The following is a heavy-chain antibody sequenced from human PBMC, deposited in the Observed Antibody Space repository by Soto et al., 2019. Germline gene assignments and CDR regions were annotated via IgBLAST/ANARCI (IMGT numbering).Heavy chain of an antibody. D-gene: IGHD6-6*01. CDR1: GYRFTSYW. V-gene: IGHV5-10-1*01. CDR3: ARHRGSIGSFMYI. CDR2: IDPSDSYT. J-gene: IGHJ6*02. Sequence: PGESLKISCKGSGYRFTSYWISWVRQMPGKGLEWMGRIDPSDSYTTYSPSFQGHVTISADKSISTAYLQWSSLKASETAMYYCARHRGSIGSFMYIWGQGATVTVSS.